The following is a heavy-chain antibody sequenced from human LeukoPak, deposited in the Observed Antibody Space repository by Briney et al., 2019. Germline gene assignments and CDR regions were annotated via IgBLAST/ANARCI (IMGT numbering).Heavy chain of an antibody. Sequence: PGGSLRLSCAASGFSFTSYAMGWVRQAPGKGLEWVSAISGSGGSTYYAASVKGRFTISRDNSKNTQYLQMNSLRAEDTAVYYCAKDLPAPYDSSGYMFSFDYWGQGTLVTVSS. CDR1: GFSFTSYA. CDR3: AKDLPAPYDSSGYMFSFDY. CDR2: ISGSGGST. D-gene: IGHD3-22*01. J-gene: IGHJ4*02. V-gene: IGHV3-23*01.